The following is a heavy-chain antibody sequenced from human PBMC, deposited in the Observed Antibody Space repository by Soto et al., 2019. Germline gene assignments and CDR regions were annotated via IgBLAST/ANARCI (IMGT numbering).Heavy chain of an antibody. CDR1: GYTFNSFW. V-gene: IGHV5-51*01. D-gene: IGHD1-7*01. Sequence: PGESLKISCQGSGYTFNSFWIGWVRQMPEEGLEWMGLMFPWTSDTRYSPSFQGHVSISVDRSTGTGYLQWNSLKASDTAMYYCVTTRDGTTFFPHWGQGTPVTVSS. CDR2: MFPWTSDT. CDR3: VTTRDGTTFFPH. J-gene: IGHJ4*02.